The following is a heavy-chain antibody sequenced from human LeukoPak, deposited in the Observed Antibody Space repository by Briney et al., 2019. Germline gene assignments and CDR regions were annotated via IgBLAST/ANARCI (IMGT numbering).Heavy chain of an antibody. Sequence: GGSLRLSCAASGFTFSSYSMNWVRQAPGKGLEWVSYISSSSSTIYYADSVKGRFTISRDNAKNSLYLQMNSLRAEDTAVYYCASGVVLTTHDAFDIWGQGTMVTVSS. V-gene: IGHV3-48*04. CDR1: GFTFSSYS. J-gene: IGHJ3*02. CDR3: ASGVVLTTHDAFDI. D-gene: IGHD3-22*01. CDR2: ISSSSSTI.